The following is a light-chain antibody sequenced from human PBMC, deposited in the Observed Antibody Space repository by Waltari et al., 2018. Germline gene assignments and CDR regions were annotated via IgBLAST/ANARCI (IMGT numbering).Light chain of an antibody. CDR3: QQRYNWPPT. V-gene: IGKV3-11*01. CDR2: DAA. CDR1: QSVGAN. Sequence: EIVLTQSPATLSLSPGERPTLSCRASQSVGANLAWYQQKAGQAPSPLSYDAANRATGIPARFSRSVSGADFALTISSLEPEDFAVYYGQQRYNWPPTFGGGTKVEIE. J-gene: IGKJ4*01.